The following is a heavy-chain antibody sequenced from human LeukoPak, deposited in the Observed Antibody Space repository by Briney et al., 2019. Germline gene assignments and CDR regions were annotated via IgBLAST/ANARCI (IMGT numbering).Heavy chain of an antibody. CDR2: IYYSGST. CDR3: ARTPVISSPDYYYYYMDV. V-gene: IGHV4-59*01. D-gene: IGHD6-6*01. CDR1: GGSISSYY. Sequence: PSETLSLTCTVSGGSISSYYWSWIRQPRGKGLEWIGYIYYSGSTNYNPSLKSRVTISVDTSKNQFSLKLSSVTAADTAVYYCARTPVISSPDYYYYYMDVWGKGTTVTVSS. J-gene: IGHJ6*03.